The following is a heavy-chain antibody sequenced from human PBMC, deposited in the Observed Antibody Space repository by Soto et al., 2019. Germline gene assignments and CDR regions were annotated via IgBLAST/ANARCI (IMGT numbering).Heavy chain of an antibody. CDR1: GGSIDSGDYY. J-gene: IGHJ4*02. D-gene: IGHD3-3*01. CDR3: VRPLRFLEWITFRH. V-gene: IGHV4-39*02. Sequence: HLQLQESGPGLVKPSETLSLTCTVSGGSIDSGDYYWGWVRQSPGKGLEWIGSISSSGVTSYNPSLQNRITMSVDSSMTHFSLRLTSVTAADAAVYFCVRPLRFLEWITFRHWGQGTQVTVSS. CDR2: ISSSGVT.